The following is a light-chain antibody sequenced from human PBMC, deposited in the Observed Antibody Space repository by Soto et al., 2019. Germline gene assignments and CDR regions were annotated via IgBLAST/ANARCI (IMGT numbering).Light chain of an antibody. Sequence: QSALTQPASVSGSPGQSITISCTGSNSDIGNYNIVSWYQQHPDKAPQLIIYEVTKRPSGVSNRFSGSKSGNTASLTISGLQAEDEGDYHCCSYAGSNVVVFGTGTKLTVL. CDR3: CSYAGSNVVV. V-gene: IGLV2-23*02. CDR2: EVT. CDR1: NSDIGNYNI. J-gene: IGLJ1*01.